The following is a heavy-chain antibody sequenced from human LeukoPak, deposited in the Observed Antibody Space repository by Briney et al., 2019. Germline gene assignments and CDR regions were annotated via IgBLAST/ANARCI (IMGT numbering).Heavy chain of an antibody. CDR3: ARDLVVVVAATLETT. D-gene: IGHD2-15*01. J-gene: IGHJ5*02. V-gene: IGHV3-48*04. CDR1: GFTFSSYS. CDR2: ISSSSSTI. Sequence: GGSLRLSCAASGFTFSSYSMNWVRQAPGKGLEWVSYISSSSSTIYYADSVKGRFTTSRDNAKNSLYLQMNSLRAEDTAVYYCARDLVVVVAATLETTWGQGTLVTVSS.